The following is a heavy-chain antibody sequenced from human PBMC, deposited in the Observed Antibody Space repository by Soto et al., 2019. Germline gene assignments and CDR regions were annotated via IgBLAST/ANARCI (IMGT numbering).Heavy chain of an antibody. V-gene: IGHV3-74*01. CDR1: GFTFSNHW. Sequence: EVQLVESGGGLVQPGGSLRLSCEASGFTFSNHWIHWVHQPPGKGLLWVSRISPDGSSTNYAGSVEGRFTVSRDNARNTLFLQMNSLRDDDTAEYYCVRGTSAWYGIDYWGQGTLVTVSS. CDR3: VRGTSAWYGIDY. J-gene: IGHJ4*02. CDR2: ISPDGSST. D-gene: IGHD6-13*01.